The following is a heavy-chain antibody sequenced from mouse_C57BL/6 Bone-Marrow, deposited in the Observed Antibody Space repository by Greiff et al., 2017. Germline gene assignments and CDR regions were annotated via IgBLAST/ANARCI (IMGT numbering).Heavy chain of an antibody. CDR1: GYSITSGYY. CDR2: ISYDGSN. D-gene: IGHD2-14*01. CDR3: AREGYYYAMDY. Sequence: VQLKESGPGLVKPSQSLSLTCSVTGYSITSGYYWNWIRQFPGNKLEWMGYISYDGSNNYNPSLKNRISITRDTSKDQFYLRLNSVTTEDTATYYCAREGYYYAMDYWGQGTSVTVSS. V-gene: IGHV3-6*01. J-gene: IGHJ4*01.